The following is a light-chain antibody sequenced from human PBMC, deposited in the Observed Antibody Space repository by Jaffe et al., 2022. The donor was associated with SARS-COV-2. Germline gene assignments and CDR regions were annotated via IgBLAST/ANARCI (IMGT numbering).Light chain of an antibody. CDR1: ETIYNN. CDR3: QHYHTWPRT. CDR2: DAS. Sequence: EIELTQSPATLSVSPGEGATLSCRANETIYNNLAWYQQKPGQAPRLVISDASTRATGIPARFSGSGYGTEFSLTISGLQSEDFAVYFCQHYHTWPRTFGHGTKVEVK. V-gene: IGKV3-15*01. J-gene: IGKJ1*01.